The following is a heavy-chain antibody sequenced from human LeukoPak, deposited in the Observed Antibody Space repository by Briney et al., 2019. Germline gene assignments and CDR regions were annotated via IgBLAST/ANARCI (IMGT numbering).Heavy chain of an antibody. CDR3: AKDNQPIAVAHPGFDY. V-gene: IGHV3-23*01. CDR1: GFTFNNYA. Sequence: PGGTLRLSCGGSGFTFNNYAMSWVRQAPGKGLEWVSGISGSGGTTYHADSVKGRFTISRDNSNNPLYLQMTSLRAQDTAVYYCAKDNQPIAVAHPGFDYWGQGTLVTVSS. D-gene: IGHD6-19*01. J-gene: IGHJ4*02. CDR2: ISGSGGTT.